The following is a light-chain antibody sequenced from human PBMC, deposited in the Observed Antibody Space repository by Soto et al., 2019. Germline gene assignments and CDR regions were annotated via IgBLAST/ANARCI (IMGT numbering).Light chain of an antibody. Sequence: EIVMTQSPATLSVSPGERATLSCRASQSVSSSYLAWYQQKPGQAPRLLIYGASSRATGIPDRFSGSGSGTDFTLTISSLEPEDFAVYHCQQYVSSPRTFGQGTKVDIK. V-gene: IGKV3-20*01. CDR1: QSVSSSY. CDR3: QQYVSSPRT. CDR2: GAS. J-gene: IGKJ1*01.